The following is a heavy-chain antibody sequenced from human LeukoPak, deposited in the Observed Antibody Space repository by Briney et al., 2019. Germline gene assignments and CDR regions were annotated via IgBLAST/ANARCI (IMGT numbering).Heavy chain of an antibody. V-gene: IGHV3-66*04. CDR1: GFTFSSYA. D-gene: IGHD3-22*01. Sequence: GGSLRLSCAASGFTFSSYAMTWVRQAPGKGLEWVSVIYSGGSTYYADSVKGRFTISRDNSKNTLYLQMNSLRAEDTAVYHCARQTDYYDSSGYYALDWYFDLWGRGTLVTVPS. CDR2: IYSGGST. J-gene: IGHJ2*01. CDR3: ARQTDYYDSSGYYALDWYFDL.